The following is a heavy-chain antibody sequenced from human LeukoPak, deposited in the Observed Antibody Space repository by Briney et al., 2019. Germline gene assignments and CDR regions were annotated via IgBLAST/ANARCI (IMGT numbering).Heavy chain of an antibody. CDR2: IIPILGTA. CDR3: ARARQLVGWFDP. Sequence: SVKVSCKASGGTFSSYAISWVRQAPGQGLEWMGGIIPILGTASYAQKFQGRVTITADESTSTAYMELSSLRSEDTAVYYCARARQLVGWFDPWGQGTLVTVSS. CDR1: GGTFSSYA. V-gene: IGHV1-69*13. J-gene: IGHJ5*02. D-gene: IGHD6-13*01.